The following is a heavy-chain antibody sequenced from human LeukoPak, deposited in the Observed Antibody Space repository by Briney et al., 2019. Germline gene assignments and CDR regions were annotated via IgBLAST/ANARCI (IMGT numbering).Heavy chain of an antibody. Sequence: GGSLRLSCAASGFTFSSYAMSWVRQAPGKGLEWVSFISVRGDTTYFADSVKGRFTISRDNSKNPLYLQMNSLRADDTAVYFCAKEVIRGGALLDYWGQGTLVTVS. V-gene: IGHV3-23*01. J-gene: IGHJ4*02. CDR3: AKEVIRGGALLDY. D-gene: IGHD3-16*01. CDR1: GFTFSSYA. CDR2: ISVRGDTT.